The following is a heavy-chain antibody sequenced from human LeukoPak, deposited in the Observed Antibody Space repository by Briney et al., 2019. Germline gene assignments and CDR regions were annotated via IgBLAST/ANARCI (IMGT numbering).Heavy chain of an antibody. Sequence: GGSLRLSCAASGFTFSDHWMHWVRQGPGKGLVWVSRINTDGSNTNYADSVKGRFTISRDNAKNTLYLQMNSLRDEDTALYYCARLYSSGWYLDYWGQGTLVTVSS. V-gene: IGHV3-74*01. CDR3: ARLYSSGWYLDY. CDR1: GFTFSDHW. D-gene: IGHD6-19*01. CDR2: INTDGSNT. J-gene: IGHJ4*02.